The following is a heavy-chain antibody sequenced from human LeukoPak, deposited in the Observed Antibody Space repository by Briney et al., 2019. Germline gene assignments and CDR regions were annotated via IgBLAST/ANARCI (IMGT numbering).Heavy chain of an antibody. CDR2: IYYSGST. V-gene: IGHV4-39*07. J-gene: IGHJ5*02. CDR3: ARGTVGYCSGGSCQGWFDP. D-gene: IGHD2-15*01. CDR1: GGSISSSGYY. Sequence: SETLSLTCTVSGGSISSSGYYWGWIRQPPVKGLEWIGSIYYSGSTYYNPSLKSRVSISVDTSKNQFSLNLISVTAADTAVYYCARGTVGYCSGGSCQGWFDPWGQGTLVTVSS.